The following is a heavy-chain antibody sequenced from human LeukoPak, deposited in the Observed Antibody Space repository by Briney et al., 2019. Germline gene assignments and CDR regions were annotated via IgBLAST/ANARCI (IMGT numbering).Heavy chain of an antibody. Sequence: ASVKVSCKASGYTFTSYDINWVRHATGQGLEWMGWMYPNSGNTGSAQKLRGRVTMTRKTSTSTAYMELSSLRSDDTAVYYCERPNSVLRFLEWPKGGYYYYYMDVWGKGSTVSVSS. CDR1: GYTFTSYD. CDR3: ERPNSVLRFLEWPKGGYYYYYMDV. D-gene: IGHD3-3*01. CDR2: MYPNSGNT. J-gene: IGHJ6*03. V-gene: IGHV1-8*01.